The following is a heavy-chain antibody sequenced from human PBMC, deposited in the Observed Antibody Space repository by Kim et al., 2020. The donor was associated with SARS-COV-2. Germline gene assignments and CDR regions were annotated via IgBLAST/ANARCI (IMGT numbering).Heavy chain of an antibody. D-gene: IGHD2-15*01. CDR2: GTT. CDR3: TTADRSILDY. Sequence: GTTDFDTPVKGRFTISRDDSKNTLYLLMHSLKTEDTAVYYCTTADRSILDYWGQGTLVTVSS. V-gene: IGHV3-15*01. J-gene: IGHJ4*02.